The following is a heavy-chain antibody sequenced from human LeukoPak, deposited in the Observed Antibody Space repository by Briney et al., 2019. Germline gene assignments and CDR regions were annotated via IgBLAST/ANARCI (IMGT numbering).Heavy chain of an antibody. CDR3: AKEKGDSSGYYYGGDY. CDR1: GFTFSSYA. J-gene: IGHJ4*02. V-gene: IGHV3-23*01. Sequence: GGSLRLSCAASGFTFSSYAMSWVRQAPGKGLEWVSAISGSGGSTYYADSVKGRFTISRDNSKNTLYLQMNSLRAEDTAVYYCAKEKGDSSGYYYGGDYWGQGTLVTVSS. CDR2: ISGSGGST. D-gene: IGHD3-22*01.